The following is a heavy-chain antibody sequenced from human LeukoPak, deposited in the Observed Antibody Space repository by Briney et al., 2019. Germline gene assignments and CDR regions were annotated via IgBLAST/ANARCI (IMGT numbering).Heavy chain of an antibody. CDR1: GFTFSSYW. V-gene: IGHV3-21*04. J-gene: IGHJ4*02. Sequence: GGSPRLSCAASGFTFSSYWMNWVRQAPGKGLEWVSSISSSSSYIYYADSVKGRFTISRDNAKNSLYLQMNSLRVEDTAVFYCARDQYDTWSRRGNFDSWGQGTLVIVSS. D-gene: IGHD3-3*01. CDR2: ISSSSSYI. CDR3: ARDQYDTWSRRGNFDS.